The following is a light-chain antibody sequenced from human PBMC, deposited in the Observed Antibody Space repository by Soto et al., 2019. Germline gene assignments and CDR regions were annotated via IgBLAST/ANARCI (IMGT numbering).Light chain of an antibody. CDR2: GAS. CDR3: QQYGSSLLFT. V-gene: IGKV3-20*01. CDR1: QSVSSSY. Sequence: EIVLTQSPGTLSLSPGERATLSCRASQSVSSSYLAWYQQKPGQAPRLLIYGASSRATGIPDRFSGSGSGTDFTLTISILEPEDFAVYYCQQYGSSLLFTFSPGNKVDIK. J-gene: IGKJ3*01.